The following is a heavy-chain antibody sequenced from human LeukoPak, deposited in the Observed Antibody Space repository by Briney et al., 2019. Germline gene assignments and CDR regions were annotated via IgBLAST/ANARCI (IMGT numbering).Heavy chain of an antibody. D-gene: IGHD1-26*01. CDR2: IIPIFGTA. J-gene: IGHJ5*02. CDR1: GGTFSSYA. V-gene: IGHV1-69*13. Sequence: SVKVSCKSSGGTFSSYAIIWVRQAPGQGLEWMGGIIPIFGTANYAQKFQGRVTITADESTSTAYMELSSLRSEDTAVYYCARWVVGAPRFDPWSQGTLVTVSS. CDR3: ARWVVGAPRFDP.